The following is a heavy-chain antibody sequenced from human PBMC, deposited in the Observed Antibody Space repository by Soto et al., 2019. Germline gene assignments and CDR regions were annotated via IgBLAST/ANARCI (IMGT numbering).Heavy chain of an antibody. CDR1: GGTFSIYA. CDR2: IIPIFGTA. J-gene: IGHJ5*02. CDR3: ARGFVLTVENWFDP. D-gene: IGHD3-10*01. Sequence: SVKVSCKASGGTFSIYAISGVLQSPGQGLEWMGGIIPIFGTANYAQKFQGRVTITADESTSTAYMELSSLRSEDTAVYYCARGFVLTVENWFDPWGQGTLVTVSS. V-gene: IGHV1-69*13.